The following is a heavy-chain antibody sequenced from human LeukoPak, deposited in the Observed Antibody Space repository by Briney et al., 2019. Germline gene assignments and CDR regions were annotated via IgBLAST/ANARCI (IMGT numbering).Heavy chain of an antibody. J-gene: IGHJ4*02. CDR3: AKGYYGSGGYYMSY. V-gene: IGHV3-23*01. Sequence: GGTLRLSCAASGFTFSSYAMSWVRQAPGKVLEWVSAISGGGGSTYYTDSVKGRFTISRDNSKNTLYLQMNSLRAEDTAVYYCAKGYYGSGGYYMSYWGQGTLVTVSS. D-gene: IGHD3-10*01. CDR2: ISGGGGST. CDR1: GFTFSSYA.